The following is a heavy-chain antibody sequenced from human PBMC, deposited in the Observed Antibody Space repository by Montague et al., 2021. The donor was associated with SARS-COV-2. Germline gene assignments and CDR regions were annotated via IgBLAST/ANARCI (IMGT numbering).Heavy chain of an antibody. CDR1: GGSISSSESS. D-gene: IGHD3-16*02. CDR2: IIYSGTT. J-gene: IGHJ4*02. V-gene: IGHV4-39*01. Sequence: SETLSLTCTVSGGSISSSESSWGWIPQSPGQGLEWFGSIIYSGTTYFNPSLRSRIAISVDTSKNQFSLKVTSVTAADTAVYYCARHVTFGGVVVALDYWGQGNLGTVSS. CDR3: ARHVTFGGVVVALDY.